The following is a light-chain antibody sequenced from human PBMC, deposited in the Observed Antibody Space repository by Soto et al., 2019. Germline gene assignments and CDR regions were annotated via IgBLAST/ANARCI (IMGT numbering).Light chain of an antibody. CDR2: GTS. V-gene: IGKV3-20*01. Sequence: ESVLTQSPGTLSLSPGERATLSCRASQSVSSKFLAWYQQKPGQAPRVVIYGTSISASGVPERFSGGGSGTDFTLTITRLEPEDFAVYYCQQYGSSLFTFGPGTKVDFK. CDR3: QQYGSSLFT. J-gene: IGKJ3*01. CDR1: QSVSSKF.